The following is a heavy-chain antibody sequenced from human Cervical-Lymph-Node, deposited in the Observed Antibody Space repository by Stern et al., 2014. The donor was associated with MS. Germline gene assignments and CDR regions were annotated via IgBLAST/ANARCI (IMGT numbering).Heavy chain of an antibody. D-gene: IGHD1-26*01. CDR2: AWYDGTTK. Sequence: VQLVESGGGVVQPGRSLRLSCAAAGFTFRSYGIHWVRQAPGKGLEWGAVAWYDGTTKSYSDSVKGRFTISRDNPRQTVYLQMDNLRVEDTAIYFCARGGDFKWAVRSQFFDYWGQGTLITVSS. J-gene: IGHJ4*02. V-gene: IGHV3-33*01. CDR1: GFTFRSYG. CDR3: ARGGDFKWAVRSQFFDY.